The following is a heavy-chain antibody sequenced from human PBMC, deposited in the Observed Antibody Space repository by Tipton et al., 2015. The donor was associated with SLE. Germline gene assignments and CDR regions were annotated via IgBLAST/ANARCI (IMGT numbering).Heavy chain of an antibody. J-gene: IGHJ3*02. Sequence: TLSLTCTVSGASINSHYWSWLRQPPGKGLEYIGYIYYSGGTNHNPSLNNRVTISVDRSNNQFSLKLSSVTPADTAVYYCARAVARVVYARVRAFDIWGQGTLVTVSS. V-gene: IGHV4-59*11. CDR3: ARAVARVVYARVRAFDI. CDR2: IYYSGGT. CDR1: GASINSHY. D-gene: IGHD2-8*02.